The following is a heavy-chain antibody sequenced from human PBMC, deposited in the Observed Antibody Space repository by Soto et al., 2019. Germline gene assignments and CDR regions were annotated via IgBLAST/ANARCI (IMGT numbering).Heavy chain of an antibody. Sequence: EVQLVESGGGLVQPGGSLRLSCAASGFTLSSYEIHWVRQATGEGLAWVSGIGSGGDTHYADSVKGRFIISREDGKNSLYLQMNNLRVGDPAVYYCTRKTPPTGMEVWGQGATVTVSS. CDR3: TRKTPPTGMEV. D-gene: IGHD3-9*01. CDR2: IGSGGDT. CDR1: GFTLSSYE. J-gene: IGHJ6*02. V-gene: IGHV3-13*01.